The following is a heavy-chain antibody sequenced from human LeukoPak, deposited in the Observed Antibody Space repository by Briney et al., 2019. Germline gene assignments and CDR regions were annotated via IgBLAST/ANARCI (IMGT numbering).Heavy chain of an antibody. Sequence: GGSLRLPCTASGFTFGDYAMSWVRQAPGKGLEWVGFIRSKAYGGTTEYAASVKGRFTISRDDSKSIAYLQMNSLKTEDTAVYYCTSGRYGYFDYWGQGTLVTVSS. J-gene: IGHJ4*02. V-gene: IGHV3-49*04. CDR1: GFTFGDYA. CDR2: IRSKAYGGTT. D-gene: IGHD4-17*01. CDR3: TSGRYGYFDY.